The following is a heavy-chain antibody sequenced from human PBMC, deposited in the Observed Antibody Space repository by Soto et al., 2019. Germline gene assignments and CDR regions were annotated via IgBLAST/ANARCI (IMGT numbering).Heavy chain of an antibody. CDR2: ISGTAGTI. V-gene: IGHV3-11*01. J-gene: IGHJ6*02. CDR1: GITFSDHY. Sequence: GGSLRLSCEASGITFSDHYMTWIRQAPGKGLEWISYISGTAGTIYYADSVKGRFTISRDNAKNSLFLQLTSLTAEDTAVYYCARAPYYGSGTYYYYAFDVWGQGTTVTVSS. D-gene: IGHD3-10*01. CDR3: ARAPYYGSGTYYYYAFDV.